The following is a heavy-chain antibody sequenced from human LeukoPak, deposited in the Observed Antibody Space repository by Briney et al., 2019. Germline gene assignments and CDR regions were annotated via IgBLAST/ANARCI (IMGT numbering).Heavy chain of an antibody. V-gene: IGHV1-69*13. CDR3: ARDCSGGSCYSEVSWFDP. CDR1: GGTFSSYA. Sequence: SVKVSCKASGGTFSSYAISWVRQAPGQGLEWMGGIIPIFGTANYAQKFQGRVTITADESTSTAYMELSSLRSEDTAVYYCARDCSGGSCYSEVSWFDPWGQGTLVTVSS. J-gene: IGHJ5*02. D-gene: IGHD2-15*01. CDR2: IIPIFGTA.